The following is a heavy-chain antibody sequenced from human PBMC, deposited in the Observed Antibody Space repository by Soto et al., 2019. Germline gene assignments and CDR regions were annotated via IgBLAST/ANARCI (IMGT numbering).Heavy chain of an antibody. CDR1: GYTFTSYA. D-gene: IGHD4-4*01. J-gene: IGHJ4*02. Sequence: QVQLVQSGAEEKKPGASVKVSCKASGYTFTSYAMHWVRQAPGQRLEWMGWINAGNGNTKYSQKFQGRVTITRDTSASTAYMELSSRRSEDTAVYYCARALHGNYFDYWGQGTLVTVSS. CDR2: INAGNGNT. CDR3: ARALHGNYFDY. V-gene: IGHV1-3*05.